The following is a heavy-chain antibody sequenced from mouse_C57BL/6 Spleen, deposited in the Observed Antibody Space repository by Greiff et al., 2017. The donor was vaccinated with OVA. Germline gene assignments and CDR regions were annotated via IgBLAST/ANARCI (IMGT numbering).Heavy chain of an antibody. CDR2: IYWDDDK. D-gene: IGHD2-3*01. Sequence: QVTLKESGPGILQSSQTLSLPCSFSGFSLSTSGMGVSWIRQPSGKGLEWLAHIYWDDDKRYNPSLKSRLTISKDTSRNQVFLKITSVDTADTATYYCARRAEYDGYPYAMDYWGQGTSVTVSS. CDR1: GFSLSTSGMG. V-gene: IGHV8-12*01. CDR3: ARRAEYDGYPYAMDY. J-gene: IGHJ4*01.